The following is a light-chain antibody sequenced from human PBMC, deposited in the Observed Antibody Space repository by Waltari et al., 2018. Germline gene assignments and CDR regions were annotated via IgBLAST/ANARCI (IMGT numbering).Light chain of an antibody. V-gene: IGLV2-14*03. CDR2: DVS. Sequence: QSALTQPASLSGPPGQPTPIPCPGTSRDAGGYDLVSWYQQHPCKAPKLILYDVSNRPLEVSHRFSGSKSGNTASLTISGLQADDEAEYYCGSYTSSTTLAFGTGTKVTVL. CDR3: GSYTSSTTLA. CDR1: SRDAGGYDL. J-gene: IGLJ1*01.